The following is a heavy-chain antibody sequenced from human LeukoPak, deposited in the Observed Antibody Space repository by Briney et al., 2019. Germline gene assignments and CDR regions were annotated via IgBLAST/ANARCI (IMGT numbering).Heavy chain of an antibody. Sequence: SQTLSLTCTVSGGSISSGGYSWSWIRQHPGKGLEWIGYIYYTGSTYYNPSLKSRVTISLDTSKNQFSLNLSSVTAADTAVYYCARRIAAAATGWFDPWGQGTLVTVSS. J-gene: IGHJ5*02. D-gene: IGHD6-13*01. V-gene: IGHV4-31*03. CDR1: GGSISSGGYS. CDR2: IYYTGST. CDR3: ARRIAAAATGWFDP.